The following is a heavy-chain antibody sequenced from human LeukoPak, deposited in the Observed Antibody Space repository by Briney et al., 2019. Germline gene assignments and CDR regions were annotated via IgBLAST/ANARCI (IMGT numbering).Heavy chain of an antibody. D-gene: IGHD3-10*01. Sequence: GGSLRLSCVVSGFTLSTYAIHWVRQAPGKGLEWVAVTLYDGSNDHYADSVKGRCTISRDNSKNTLYLQMSRLRVEDTAVYYCAKDGGGEPDYWGQGTLVTVSS. CDR3: AKDGGGEPDY. J-gene: IGHJ4*02. CDR2: TLYDGSND. CDR1: GFTLSTYA. V-gene: IGHV3-30*04.